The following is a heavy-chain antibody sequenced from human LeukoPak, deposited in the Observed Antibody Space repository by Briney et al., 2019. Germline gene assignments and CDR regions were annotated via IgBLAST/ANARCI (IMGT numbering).Heavy chain of an antibody. Sequence: PGRSLRLSCAVSGCTFSSYAMHWVRQAPGKGLEWVAVISYDRSNKYYADSVKGRFTISRDNSKNTLYLQMNSLRAEDTAVYYCARDLEPQELLWFGGFDYWGQGTLVTVSS. J-gene: IGHJ4*02. CDR3: ARDLEPQELLWFGGFDY. CDR2: ISYDRSNK. CDR1: GCTFSSYA. V-gene: IGHV3-30-3*01. D-gene: IGHD3-10*01.